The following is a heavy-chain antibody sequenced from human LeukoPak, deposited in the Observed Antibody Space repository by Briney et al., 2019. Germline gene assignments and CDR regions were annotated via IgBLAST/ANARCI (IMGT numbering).Heavy chain of an antibody. J-gene: IGHJ6*03. CDR1: GITFTGHA. CDR3: AKGGVATMKDGYNYYYYYMEV. Sequence: PGGSLRLSCAASGITFTGHAMSWVRQAPGKGLEWVSLISGTGGHTFYGDSVKGRFTISRDNSKSTLYLQMNSLRAEDTAVYYCAKGGVATMKDGYNYYYYYMEVWGRGTTVTV. CDR2: ISGTGGHT. V-gene: IGHV3-23*01. D-gene: IGHD5-24*01.